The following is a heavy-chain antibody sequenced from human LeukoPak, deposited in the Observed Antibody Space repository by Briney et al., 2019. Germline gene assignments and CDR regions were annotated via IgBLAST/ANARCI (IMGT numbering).Heavy chain of an antibody. D-gene: IGHD2-15*01. J-gene: IGHJ4*02. CDR3: ARPTSSCSGGSCYSGFDY. V-gene: IGHV5-51*01. Sequence: GESLKISCKGSGYSFTSYWIGWVRQMPGKGLEWIGIIYPGDSDTRYSPSFQGHVTISADNSISTAYLQWSSLKASGTAIYYCARPTSSCSGGSCYSGFDYWGQGTLVTVSS. CDR1: GYSFTSYW. CDR2: IYPGDSDT.